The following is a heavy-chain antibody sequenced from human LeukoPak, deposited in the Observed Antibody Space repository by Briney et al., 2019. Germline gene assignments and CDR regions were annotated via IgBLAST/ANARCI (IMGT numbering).Heavy chain of an antibody. CDR3: ARGVNGAYYVDY. D-gene: IGHD2-21*02. CDR1: GFAFGSEA. Sequence: GGSLRLSCAVSGFAFGSEAMSWVRQSPARGLEWVASISPGGGTTYYADYVKGRFTISRDNSKNSLFVQMNSLRAEDTAVYYCARGVNGAYYVDYWGQGTLVTVSS. J-gene: IGHJ4*02. CDR2: ISPGGGTT. V-gene: IGHV3-23*01.